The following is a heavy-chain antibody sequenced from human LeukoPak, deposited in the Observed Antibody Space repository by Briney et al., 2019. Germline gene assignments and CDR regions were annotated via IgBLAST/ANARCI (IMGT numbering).Heavy chain of an antibody. CDR3: AKDSRNYYLDY. Sequence: GGSLRLSCGASGFTFGYYGMHWVRQAPGKGLEWVAVISDDGNKKYYADSVKGRFTISRDNSKNTVYLQMNSLRAEDSAVYYCAKDSRNYYLDYWGRGTLVIVSS. V-gene: IGHV3-30*18. CDR1: GFTFGYYG. CDR2: ISDDGNKK. J-gene: IGHJ4*02.